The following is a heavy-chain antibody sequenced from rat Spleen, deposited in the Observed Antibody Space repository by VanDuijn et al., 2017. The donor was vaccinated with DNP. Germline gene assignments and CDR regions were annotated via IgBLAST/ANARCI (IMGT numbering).Heavy chain of an antibody. J-gene: IGHJ4*01. CDR3: ARHRTIMPYYYALDA. D-gene: IGHD1-12*01. Sequence: EVQLVESDGGSVQPGRSLKVSCAASGFTFSDYYMAWVRQVPTKGLEWVATISTSGGSTYYRDSVKGRFTVSRDNAKSTLYLQMDSLRSEDTATYYCARHRTIMPYYYALDAWGQGASVTVSS. V-gene: IGHV5-25*01. CDR2: ISTSGGST. CDR1: GFTFSDYY.